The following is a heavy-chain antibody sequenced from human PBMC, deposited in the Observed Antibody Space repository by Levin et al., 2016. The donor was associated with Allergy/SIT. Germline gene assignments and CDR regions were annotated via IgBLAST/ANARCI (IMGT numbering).Heavy chain of an antibody. CDR3: ASSGGKGGHWFDP. CDR1: GYSFTSYW. D-gene: IGHD4-23*01. CDR2: IDPSDSYT. J-gene: IGHJ5*02. Sequence: GGSLRLSCKGSGYSFTSYWISWVRQMPGKGLEWMGRIDPSDSYTNYSPSFQGHVTISADKSISTAYLQWSSLKASDTAMYYCASSGGKGGHWFDPWGQGTLVTVSS. V-gene: IGHV5-10-1*01.